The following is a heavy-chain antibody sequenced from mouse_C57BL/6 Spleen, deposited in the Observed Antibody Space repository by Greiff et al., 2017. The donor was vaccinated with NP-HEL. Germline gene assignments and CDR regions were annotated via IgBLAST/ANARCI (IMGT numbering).Heavy chain of an antibody. V-gene: IGHV14-1*01. CDR3: TTSSYDYDGFYAMDY. CDR1: GFNIKDYY. J-gene: IGHJ4*01. D-gene: IGHD2-4*01. CDR2: IDPEDGDT. Sequence: EVQLQQSGAELVRPGASVKLSCTASGFNIKDYYMHWVKQRPEQGLEWIGRIDPEDGDTEYAPKFQGKATMTADTSSNTAYLQLSSLTSEDTAVYYCTTSSYDYDGFYAMDYWGQGTSVTVSS.